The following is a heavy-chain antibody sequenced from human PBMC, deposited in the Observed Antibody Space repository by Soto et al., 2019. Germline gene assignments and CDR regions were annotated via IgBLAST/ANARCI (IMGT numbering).Heavy chain of an antibody. V-gene: IGHV1-69*04. J-gene: IGHJ6*02. D-gene: IGHD6-13*01. CDR3: ARDSSSWYDYYYGMDV. Sequence: SVKVSCKASGGTFSSYTISWVRQAPGQGLEWMGRIIPILGIANYAQKFQGRVTITADKSTSTAYMELSSLRSEDTAVYYCARDSSSWYDYYYGMDVWGQGTTVTVSS. CDR2: IIPILGIA. CDR1: GGTFSSYT.